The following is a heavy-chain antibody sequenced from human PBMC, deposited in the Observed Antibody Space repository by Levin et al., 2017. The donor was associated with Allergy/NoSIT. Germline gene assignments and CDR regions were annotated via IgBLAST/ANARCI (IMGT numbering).Heavy chain of an antibody. CDR1: GGSISSYY. CDR3: ARVGYDILTGYYLFDY. D-gene: IGHD3-9*01. J-gene: IGHJ4*02. CDR2: IYYSGST. Sequence: PSETLSLTCTVSGGSISSYYWSWIRQPPGKGLEWIGYIYYSGSTNYNPSLKSRVTISVDTSKNQFSLKLSSVTAADTAVYYCARVGYDILTGYYLFDYWGQGTLVTVSS. V-gene: IGHV4-59*01.